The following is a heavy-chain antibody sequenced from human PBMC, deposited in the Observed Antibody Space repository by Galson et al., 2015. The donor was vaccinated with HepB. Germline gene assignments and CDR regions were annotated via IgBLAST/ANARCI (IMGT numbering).Heavy chain of an antibody. Sequence: SLRLSCAASGFTFSSYAMHWVRQAPGKGLEWVAVISYDGSNKYYADSVKGRFTISRDNSKNTLYLQMNSLRAEDTAVYYCAKDNYYGSGSYPTASIDYWGQGTLVTVSS. CDR1: GFTFSSYA. D-gene: IGHD3-10*01. V-gene: IGHV3-30*04. J-gene: IGHJ4*02. CDR3: AKDNYYGSGSYPTASIDY. CDR2: ISYDGSNK.